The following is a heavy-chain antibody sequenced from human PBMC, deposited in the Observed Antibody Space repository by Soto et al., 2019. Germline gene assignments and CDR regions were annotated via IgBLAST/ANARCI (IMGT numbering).Heavy chain of an antibody. CDR1: GFFISSGNY. Sequence: SETLSLTCAVSGFFISSGNYWGWIRKPPGKGLEWIGSIFHGGNTYYDPSLKRRVTFSVDMSKNQFSLKLNSVTAADTAVYYCARARWYDAFDVWGQGTVVTVSS. CDR2: IFHGGNT. V-gene: IGHV4-38-2*01. J-gene: IGHJ3*01. D-gene: IGHD2-15*01. CDR3: ARARWYDAFDV.